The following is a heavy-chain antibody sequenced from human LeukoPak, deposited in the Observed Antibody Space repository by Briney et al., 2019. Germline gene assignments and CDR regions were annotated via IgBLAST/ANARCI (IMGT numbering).Heavy chain of an antibody. J-gene: IGHJ5*02. V-gene: IGHV7-4-1*02. Sequence: ASVKVSCKASGYTFTSYAMNWVRQAPGQGLEWMGWINTNTGNPTYAQGFTGRFVFSLDTSVSTAYLQISSLKAEDTAVYYCARGYCSSTSCYTMDHWFDPWGQGTLVTVSS. D-gene: IGHD2-2*02. CDR3: ARGYCSSTSCYTMDHWFDP. CDR1: GYTFTSYA. CDR2: INTNTGNP.